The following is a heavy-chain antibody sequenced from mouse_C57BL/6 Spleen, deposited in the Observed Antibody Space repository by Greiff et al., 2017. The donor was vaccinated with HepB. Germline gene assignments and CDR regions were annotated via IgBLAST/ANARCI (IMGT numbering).Heavy chain of an antibody. CDR3: ARDYYGYYFDY. D-gene: IGHD1-1*01. CDR2: INPYNGGT. J-gene: IGHJ2*01. Sequence: VHVKQSGPVLVKPGASVKMSCKASGYTFTDYYMNWVKQSHGKSLEWIGVINPYNGGTSYNQKFKGKATLTVDKSSSTAYMELNSLTSEDSAVYYCARDYYGYYFDYWGQGTTLTVSS. CDR1: GYTFTDYY. V-gene: IGHV1-19*01.